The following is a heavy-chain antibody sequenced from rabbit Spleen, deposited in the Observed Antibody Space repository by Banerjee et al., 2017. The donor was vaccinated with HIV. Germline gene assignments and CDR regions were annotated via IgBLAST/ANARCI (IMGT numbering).Heavy chain of an antibody. CDR2: IYAGSFDST. CDR3: ARDTGTSFSTYGMDL. D-gene: IGHD7-1*01. Sequence: QSLEESGGDLVKPGASLTLTCTASGFSFNNDYYMCWVRQAPGKGLEWIACIYAGSFDSTVYASWAKGRFTISKTSSTTVTLQMTSLTAADTATYFCARDTGTSFSTYGMDLWGPGTLVTVS. CDR1: GFSFNNDYY. J-gene: IGHJ6*01. V-gene: IGHV1S40*01.